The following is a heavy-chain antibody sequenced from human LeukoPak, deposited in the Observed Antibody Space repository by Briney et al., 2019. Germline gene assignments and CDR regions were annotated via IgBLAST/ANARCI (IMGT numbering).Heavy chain of an antibody. J-gene: IGHJ4*02. V-gene: IGHV3-7*01. Sequence: GGSLRLSCAATGFTFNIHWMTWVRQAPGKGLEWVVNIKQNGTDTSYVDSVKGRFSISRDNAKNSVYLQMNSLRVEDTAVYYCADPGAGFWGQGTLVTVSS. CDR3: ADPGAGF. CDR2: IKQNGTDT. CDR1: GFTFNIHW. D-gene: IGHD4-17*01.